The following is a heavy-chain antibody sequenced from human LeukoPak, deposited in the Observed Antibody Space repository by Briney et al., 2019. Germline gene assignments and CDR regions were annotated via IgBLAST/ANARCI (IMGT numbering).Heavy chain of an antibody. CDR2: IYYSGRT. V-gene: IGHV4-59*01. Sequence: SETLSLTCTVSGGSISSYYWSWVRQPPGKGLEWVGYIYYSGRTNYNPSLKSRVTISVDTSKNQFSLKLSSVTAADTAVYYCARGMDRTGDIVVVPAYSYYYYMDVWGKGTTVTVSS. J-gene: IGHJ6*03. CDR1: GGSISSYY. D-gene: IGHD2-2*01. CDR3: ARGMDRTGDIVVVPAYSYYYYMDV.